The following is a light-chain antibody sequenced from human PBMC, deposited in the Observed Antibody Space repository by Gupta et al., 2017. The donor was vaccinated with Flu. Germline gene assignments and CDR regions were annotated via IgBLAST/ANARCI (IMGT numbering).Light chain of an antibody. J-gene: IGLJ1*01. CDR2: DND. Sequence: SSYNVGNNYISWYQQLPGLAPKLFIYDNDKRPSGIPGRFSGSKSGTSATLVITGLQTGDEADYYCGAWDSRLTAYVFGSGTKVVVL. CDR3: GAWDSRLTAYV. CDR1: SYNVGNNY. V-gene: IGLV1-51*01.